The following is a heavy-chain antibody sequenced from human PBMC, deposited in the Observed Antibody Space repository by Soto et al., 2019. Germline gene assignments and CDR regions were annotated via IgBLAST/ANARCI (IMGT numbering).Heavy chain of an antibody. CDR3: ARVAGVRNFGVVIPPAEGYYGMDV. D-gene: IGHD3-3*02. CDR2: ISSSSSYT. CDR1: GFTFSDYY. V-gene: IGHV3-11*06. Sequence: PGGSLRLSCAASGFTFSDYYMSWIRQAPGKGLEWVSYISSSSSYTNYADSVKGRFTISRDNAKNSLYLQMNSLRAEDTAVYYCARVAGVRNFGVVIPPAEGYYGMDVWGQGTTVTVSS. J-gene: IGHJ6*02.